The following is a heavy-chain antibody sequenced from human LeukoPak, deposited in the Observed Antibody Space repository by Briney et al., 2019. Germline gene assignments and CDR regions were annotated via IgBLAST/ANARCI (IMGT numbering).Heavy chain of an antibody. CDR2: TYYRSKWTF. D-gene: IGHD2-2*01. CDR1: GDSVSSDTAA. J-gene: IGHJ4*02. V-gene: IGHV6-1*01. CDR3: ARQYGYFDY. Sequence: SQTLSLTCVISGDSVSSDTAAWNWIGQSPSRGLEWLGRTYYRSKWTFDYALSVKSRIVISPDTSKNQFSLHLNSVTPEDTAVYYCARQYGYFDYWGQGSLVTVSS.